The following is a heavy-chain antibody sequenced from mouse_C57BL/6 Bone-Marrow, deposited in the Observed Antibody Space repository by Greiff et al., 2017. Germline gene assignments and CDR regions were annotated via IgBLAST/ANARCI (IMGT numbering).Heavy chain of an antibody. Sequence: QVQLQQPGAELVMPGASVKLSCKASGYTFTSYWMHWVKQRPGQGLEWIGEIDPSDSDTTYNQKFKGKSTLTVDKSSSTAYMQLSSLTSEDSAVYYYAVPTRFESWFAYWGQGTMVTVSA. CDR3: AVPTRFESWFAY. CDR1: GYTFTSYW. CDR2: IDPSDSDT. D-gene: IGHD5-1*01. V-gene: IGHV1-69*01. J-gene: IGHJ3*01.